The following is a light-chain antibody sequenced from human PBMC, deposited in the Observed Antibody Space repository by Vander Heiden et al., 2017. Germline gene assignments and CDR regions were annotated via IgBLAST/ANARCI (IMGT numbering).Light chain of an antibody. V-gene: IGLV3-25*03. CDR2: QDS. CDR3: ESEDSRGTSWV. Sequence: SYELPQPPPLSVSPGQTASIPCPGDALPQHYAYWYQHKRGQAPARVIYQDSERPSGIPERFSGSSAGTTVTWRISGVQAEDEADDECESEDSRGTSWVFGGGTKLTVL. CDR1: ALPQHY. J-gene: IGLJ3*02.